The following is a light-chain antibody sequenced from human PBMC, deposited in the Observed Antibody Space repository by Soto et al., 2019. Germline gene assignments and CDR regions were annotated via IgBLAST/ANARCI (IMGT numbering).Light chain of an antibody. J-gene: IGKJ1*01. CDR2: GAS. V-gene: IGKV3-15*01. CDR3: HHYGDYWT. CDR1: QSISIT. Sequence: EIVMTQSPATLSVSPGERATLSCRASQSISITLAWYQQKPGQAPRLLIHGASTRATGIPARFSGSGSGTEFTLTIYSLQSEDSAVYYCHHYGDYWTFGQGTKVDI.